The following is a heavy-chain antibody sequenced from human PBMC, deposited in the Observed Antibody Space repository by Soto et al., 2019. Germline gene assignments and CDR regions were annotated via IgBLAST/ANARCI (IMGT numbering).Heavy chain of an antibody. CDR3: ARGPRYDILTGYYAFDI. J-gene: IGHJ3*02. Sequence: ASVKVSCKASGYTFTSYDINWVRQATGQGLEWMGWMNPNSGNTGYAQKFQGRVTMTRDTSISTAYMELSSLRSEDTAVYYCARGPRYDILTGYYAFDIWGQGTMVTVSS. D-gene: IGHD3-9*01. CDR2: MNPNSGNT. V-gene: IGHV1-8*01. CDR1: GYTFTSYD.